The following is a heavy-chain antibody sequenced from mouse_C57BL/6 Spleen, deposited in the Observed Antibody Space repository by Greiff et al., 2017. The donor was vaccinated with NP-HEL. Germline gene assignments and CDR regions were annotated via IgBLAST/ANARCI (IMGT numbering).Heavy chain of an antibody. CDR3: ARGIGSSYDWYFDV. V-gene: IGHV1-64*01. J-gene: IGHJ1*03. D-gene: IGHD1-1*01. CDR1: GYTFTSYW. CDR2: IHPNSGST. Sequence: QVQLQQPGAELVKPGASVKLSCKASGYTFTSYWMHWVKQRPGQGLEWIGMIHPNSGSTNYNEKFKSKATLTVDKSSSTAYMQLSSLTSEDSAVYYCARGIGSSYDWYFDVWGTGTTVTVSS.